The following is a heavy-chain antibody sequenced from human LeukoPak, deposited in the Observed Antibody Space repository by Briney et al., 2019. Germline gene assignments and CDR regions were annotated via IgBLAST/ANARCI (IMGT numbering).Heavy chain of an antibody. V-gene: IGHV1-2*06. J-gene: IGHJ4*02. Sequence: ASVKASCKASGYTFTAYYMHWVRQAPGQGLEWMGRINSNTGGTDYEQKFQGRVTMTRDTSISTAYMELSRLTSDDTAVYYCARDRSGYSYGEPLDYWGQGTLVTVSS. CDR3: ARDRSGYSYGEPLDY. CDR2: INSNTGGT. D-gene: IGHD5-18*01. CDR1: GYTFTAYY.